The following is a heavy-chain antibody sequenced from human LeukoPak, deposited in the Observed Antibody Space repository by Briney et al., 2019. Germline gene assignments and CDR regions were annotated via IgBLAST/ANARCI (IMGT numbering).Heavy chain of an antibody. CDR2: MNPNSGNT. CDR3: ARDSCGGGGCHFWYFDL. Sequence: ASVKVSCKASGYTFTSYDINWVRQATGQGLEWMGWMNPNSGNTGYAQKFQGRVTMTRNTSISTAYMELSSLRSEDTAVYYCARDSCGGGGCHFWYFDLWGRGTLVTVSS. J-gene: IGHJ2*01. V-gene: IGHV1-8*01. CDR1: GYTFTSYD. D-gene: IGHD6-19*01.